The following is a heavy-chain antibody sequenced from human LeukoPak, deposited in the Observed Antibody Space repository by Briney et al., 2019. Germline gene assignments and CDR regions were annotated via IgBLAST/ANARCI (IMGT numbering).Heavy chain of an antibody. CDR1: GFTFSSYA. Sequence: SGGSLRLSCAASGFTFSSYAMHWVRQAPGKGLEWVAVISYDGSNKYYADSVKGRFTISRDNSKNTLYLQMNSLRAEDTAVYYCARDGGAPMPRIAVAGPFGYWGQGTLVTVSS. V-gene: IGHV3-30*04. CDR2: ISYDGSNK. J-gene: IGHJ4*02. CDR3: ARDGGAPMPRIAVAGPFGY. D-gene: IGHD6-19*01.